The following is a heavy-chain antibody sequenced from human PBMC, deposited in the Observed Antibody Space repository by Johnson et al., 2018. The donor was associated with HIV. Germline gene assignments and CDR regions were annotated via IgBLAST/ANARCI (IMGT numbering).Heavy chain of an antibody. J-gene: IGHJ3*02. CDR3: ARPHIVVVTAGYAFDI. CDR2: ISYDGNNK. Sequence: QVQLVESGGGVVQPGRSLRLSCAASGFSFTKYAMHWVRQAPGKGLEWGAIISYDGNNKYYADSVKGRFTISRDNSKNTLYLQMNSLRAEDTAVYYCARPHIVVVTAGYAFDIWGQGTMVTVSS. CDR1: GFSFTKYA. D-gene: IGHD2-21*02. V-gene: IGHV3-30-3*01.